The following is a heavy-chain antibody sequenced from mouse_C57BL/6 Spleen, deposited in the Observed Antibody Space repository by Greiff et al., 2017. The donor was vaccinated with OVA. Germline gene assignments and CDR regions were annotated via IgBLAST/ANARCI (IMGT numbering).Heavy chain of an antibody. D-gene: IGHD1-1*01. Sequence: DVQLVESGGGLVKPGGSLKLSCAASGFTFSDYGMHWVRQAPEKGLEWVAYISSGSSTIYYADTVKGRFTISRDNAKNTLFLQMTSLRSEDTAMYYCARGPPYYGSTDWYFDVWGTGTTVTVSS. J-gene: IGHJ1*03. CDR2: ISSGSSTI. V-gene: IGHV5-17*01. CDR1: GFTFSDYG. CDR3: ARGPPYYGSTDWYFDV.